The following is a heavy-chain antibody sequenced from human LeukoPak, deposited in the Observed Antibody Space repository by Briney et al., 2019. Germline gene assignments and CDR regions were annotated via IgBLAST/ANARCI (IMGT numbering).Heavy chain of an antibody. D-gene: IGHD6-19*01. CDR3: ARIYTLSSGWEN. CDR2: IDWDDDK. J-gene: IGHJ4*02. Sequence: SGPALLKPTQTLTLTCTFSGFSLSTSGMCVSWIRQPPGKALEWLARIDWDDDKYYSTSLKTRLTISKDTSKNLVVLTMTNMDPVDTATYYCARIYTLSSGWENWGQGTLVTVSS. V-gene: IGHV2-70*11. CDR1: GFSLSTSGMC.